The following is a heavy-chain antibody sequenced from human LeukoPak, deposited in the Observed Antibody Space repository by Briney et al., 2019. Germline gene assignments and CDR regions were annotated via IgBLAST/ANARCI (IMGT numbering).Heavy chain of an antibody. V-gene: IGHV3-30*04. Sequence: SGGSLGLSCAASGFTLSTYAIHWDRHIPGKGLEWVAVISQDGSLQYFADAVRGRFTMSRDNSKNTLFLQMSRLRSGDAAVYYCTRSTPQWLGPDSDQWGRGTLVTVSS. J-gene: IGHJ4*02. CDR3: TRSTPQWLGPDSDQ. CDR2: ISQDGSLQ. CDR1: GFTLSTYA. D-gene: IGHD6-19*01.